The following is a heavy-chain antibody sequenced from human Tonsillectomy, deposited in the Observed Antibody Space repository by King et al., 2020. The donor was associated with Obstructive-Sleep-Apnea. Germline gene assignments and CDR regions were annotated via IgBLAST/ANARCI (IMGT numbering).Heavy chain of an antibody. J-gene: IGHJ4*02. D-gene: IGHD5-18*01. CDR3: AIGVGYSYGYSFDY. CDR1: GFTVSSTY. V-gene: IGHV3-66*01. Sequence: VQLVESGGGLVQPGGSLRLSCAVSGFTVSSTYMSCVRQAPGKGLEWVSTLYSVGATDYADSVKGRFTISRDTSKNTLYLQMKSLRAEDTAVYFCAIGVGYSYGYSFDYWGQGTLVTVSS. CDR2: LYSVGAT.